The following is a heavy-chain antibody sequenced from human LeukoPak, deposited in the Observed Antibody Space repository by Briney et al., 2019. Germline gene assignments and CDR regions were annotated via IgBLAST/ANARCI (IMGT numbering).Heavy chain of an antibody. Sequence: GGSLRLSCAASGFTFSNYAMNWVRQAPGKGLEWVSAISGSGGSTYYADSVKGRFTISRDNSKNTLYLQMNSLRAEDTAVYYCAKDGRLLEFYFDYWGQGTLVTVSS. CDR1: GFTFSNYA. CDR2: ISGSGGST. D-gene: IGHD3-3*01. V-gene: IGHV3-23*01. J-gene: IGHJ4*02. CDR3: AKDGRLLEFYFDY.